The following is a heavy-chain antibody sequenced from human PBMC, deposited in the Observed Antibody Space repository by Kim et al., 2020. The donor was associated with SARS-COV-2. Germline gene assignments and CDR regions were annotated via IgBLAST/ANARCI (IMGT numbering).Heavy chain of an antibody. CDR2: INHSGST. D-gene: IGHD4-17*01. Sequence: SETLSLTCAVYGGSFSGYYWSWIRQPPGKGLEWIGEINHSGSTNYNPSLKSRVTISVDTSKNQFSLKLSSVTAADTAVYYCARAPIAEDYAYFDYWGQGTLVTVSS. CDR1: GGSFSGYY. V-gene: IGHV4-34*01. J-gene: IGHJ4*02. CDR3: ARAPIAEDYAYFDY.